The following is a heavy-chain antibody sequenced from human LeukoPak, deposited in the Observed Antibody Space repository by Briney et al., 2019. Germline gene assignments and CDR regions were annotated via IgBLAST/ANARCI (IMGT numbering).Heavy chain of an antibody. V-gene: IGHV3-53*01. CDR2: IYSGGST. J-gene: IGHJ6*04. Sequence: PGGSLRLSCAASEFAVGSNYMTWVRQAPGKGLEWVSLIYSGGSTYYADSVKGRFTISRDNSKNTLYMQVNSLRAEDTAVYYCAKGTYYYGSASYCMDVWGKGTPVTVSS. CDR3: AKGTYYYGSASYCMDV. CDR1: EFAVGSNY. D-gene: IGHD3-10*01.